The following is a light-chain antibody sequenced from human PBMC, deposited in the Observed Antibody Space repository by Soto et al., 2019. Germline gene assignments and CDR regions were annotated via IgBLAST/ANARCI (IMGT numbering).Light chain of an antibody. CDR2: DVT. CDR1: SSDVGGYKS. Sequence: QPALTQPGSGSRVPGRSVTISKARTSSDVGGYKSVSWYQQHPGKAPKLIIYDVTKRPSGVPDRFSGSKSGNTASLTISGLQAEDEADYYCCSYAGSYSPYVFGTGTKVTVL. CDR3: CSYAGSYSPYV. J-gene: IGLJ1*01. V-gene: IGLV2-11*01.